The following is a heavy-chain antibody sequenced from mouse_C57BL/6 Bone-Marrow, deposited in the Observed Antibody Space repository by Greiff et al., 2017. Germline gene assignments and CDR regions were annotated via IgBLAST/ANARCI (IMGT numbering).Heavy chain of an antibody. CDR3: ARNEEGLRRDYAMDY. CDR2: IWTGGGT. J-gene: IGHJ4*01. Sequence: QVQLKESGPGLVAPSQSLSITCTVSGFSLTSYAISWVRQPPGKGLEWLGVIWTGGGTNYNSALNSRLSISKDNSKSQVFLKMNRLQTDDTARYDCARNEEGLRRDYAMDYWGQGTSVTVSS. D-gene: IGHD2-2*01. CDR1: GFSLTSYA. V-gene: IGHV2-9-1*01.